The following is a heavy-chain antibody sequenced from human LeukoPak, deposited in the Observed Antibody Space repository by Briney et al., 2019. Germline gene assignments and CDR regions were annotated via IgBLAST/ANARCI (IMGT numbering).Heavy chain of an antibody. D-gene: IGHD3-10*01. V-gene: IGHV4-59*01. CDR3: ARASADYYGSGSTPFDY. J-gene: IGHJ4*02. Sequence: SETLSLTCTVSGGSISSYYWSRIRQPPGKGLEWIGYIYYSGSTNYNPSLKSRVTISVDTSKNQFSLKLSSVTAADTAVYYCARASADYYGSGSTPFDYWGQGTLVTVSS. CDR2: IYYSGST. CDR1: GGSISSYY.